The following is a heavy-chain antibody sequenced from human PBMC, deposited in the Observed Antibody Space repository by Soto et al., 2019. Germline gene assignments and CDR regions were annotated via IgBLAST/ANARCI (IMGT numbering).Heavy chain of an antibody. Sequence: SETLSLTCFISGGSFSNDYWTWIRQSPGKGLEWIGYIFHSGITDYNPSVKSRVTISIDKSRNLFSLNLTSVTAADTAVYYCARDRYFYDSRGYYRTLDSWGQGXLVTVYS. V-gene: IGHV4-59*01. CDR1: GGSFSNDY. J-gene: IGHJ5*01. CDR3: ARDRYFYDSRGYYRTLDS. D-gene: IGHD3-22*01. CDR2: IFHSGIT.